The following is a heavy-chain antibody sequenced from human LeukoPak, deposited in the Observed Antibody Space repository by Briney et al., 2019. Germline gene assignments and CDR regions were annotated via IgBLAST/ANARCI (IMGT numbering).Heavy chain of an antibody. Sequence: QAGGSLRLSCAASGFTFSSYGMHWVRQAPGKGLEWVAVISYDGSNKYYADSVKGRFTISRDNSKNTLYLQMNSLRAEDTAVYYCAKDGVFSESGIALDYWGQGTLVTVSS. J-gene: IGHJ4*02. CDR3: AKDGVFSESGIALDY. V-gene: IGHV3-30*18. D-gene: IGHD6-13*01. CDR2: ISYDGSNK. CDR1: GFTFSSYG.